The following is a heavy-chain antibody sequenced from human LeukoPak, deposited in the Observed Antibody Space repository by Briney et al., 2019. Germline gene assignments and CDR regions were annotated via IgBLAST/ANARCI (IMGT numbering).Heavy chain of an antibody. CDR1: GGSFSGYY. CDR2: INHSGST. CDR3: ASGELTSIAARRAPGD. Sequence: SETLSLTCAVYGGSFSGYYWSWIRQPPGKGLEWIGEINHSGSTNYNPSLKSRVTISVDTSKNQFSLKLSSVTAADTAVYYCASGELTSIAARRAPGDWGQGTLVTVSS. J-gene: IGHJ4*02. V-gene: IGHV4-34*01. D-gene: IGHD6-6*01.